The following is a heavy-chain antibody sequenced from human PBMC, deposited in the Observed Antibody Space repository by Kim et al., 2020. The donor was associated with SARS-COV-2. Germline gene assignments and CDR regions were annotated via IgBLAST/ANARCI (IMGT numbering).Heavy chain of an antibody. CDR3: AREAAAAGTLGYFDY. D-gene: IGHD6-13*01. V-gene: IGHV4-59*01. Sequence: PSHKSRVTISVDTSKTRFSLKLSSVTAADTAVYYCAREAAAAGTLGYFDYWGQGTLVTVSS. J-gene: IGHJ4*02.